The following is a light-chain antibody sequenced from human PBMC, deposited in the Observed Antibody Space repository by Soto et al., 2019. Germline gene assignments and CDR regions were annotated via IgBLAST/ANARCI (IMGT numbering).Light chain of an antibody. Sequence: QSALTQPASVSGSPGQSITISCTGTSSDVGHYNYVSWYQQHPGKAPKLMIYEVSNRPSGVSNRFSGSKSGNTASLTISGLQAEDEAVYYCNSYTTGEPWVFGGGTKLIVL. J-gene: IGLJ3*02. CDR1: SSDVGHYNY. CDR3: NSYTTGEPWV. V-gene: IGLV2-14*01. CDR2: EVS.